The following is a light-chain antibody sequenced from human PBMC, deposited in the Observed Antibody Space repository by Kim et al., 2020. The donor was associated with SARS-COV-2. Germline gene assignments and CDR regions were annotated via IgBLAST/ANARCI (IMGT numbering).Light chain of an antibody. CDR1: SSNVGGYNY. CDR2: DVS. J-gene: IGLJ1*01. CDR3: CSYAGYSYV. Sequence: PGQSVTISCTGTSSNVGGYNYVSWYQQHPGKAPKLIIYDVSKRPSGVPDRFSGSKSGNTASLTISGLQAEDEADYYCCSYAGYSYVFGIGTKVTVL. V-gene: IGLV2-11*03.